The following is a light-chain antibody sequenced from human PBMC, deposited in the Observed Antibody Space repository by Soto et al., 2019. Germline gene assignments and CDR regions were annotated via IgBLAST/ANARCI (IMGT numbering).Light chain of an antibody. J-gene: IGKJ2*01. Sequence: EIVMTQSPVTLSVSPGERATLSCRASQSVSSNLAWYQQNPGQAPRLLIYGASTRATGIPARFGGSGSGTEFPLTISSVQSEDFAVYYCQHYHTWPYTFGPGTKLEIK. CDR3: QHYHTWPYT. V-gene: IGKV3-15*01. CDR2: GAS. CDR1: QSVSSN.